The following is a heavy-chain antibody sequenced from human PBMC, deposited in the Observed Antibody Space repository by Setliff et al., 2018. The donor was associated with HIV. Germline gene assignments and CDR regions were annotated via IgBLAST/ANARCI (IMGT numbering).Heavy chain of an antibody. V-gene: IGHV4-34*01. CDR1: GGSVSTGGYY. D-gene: IGHD3-10*01. J-gene: IGHJ6*03. CDR3: ARVTITTVRGVGYFYYFYMDV. CDR2: INHSGIT. Sequence: PSETLSLTCTVSGGSVSTGGYYWSWIRQPPGKGLEWMGEINHSGITNDNPSLKSRVTISVDTSKNQFSLKLRSVTAADTAVYYCARVTITTVRGVGYFYYFYMDVWGKGTTVTVSS.